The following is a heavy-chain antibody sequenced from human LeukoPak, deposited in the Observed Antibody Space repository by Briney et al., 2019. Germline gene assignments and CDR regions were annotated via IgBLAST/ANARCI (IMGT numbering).Heavy chain of an antibody. CDR2: ISSDGSTT. CDR3: ATSPAVVTNY. Sequence: PGGSLRLSCAASGLTFSSYWMHWVRRAPGKGLVWVSRISSDGSTTTYADSVKGRFTISRDNAKNTLYLQMNSLRAEDTAVYYCATSPAVVTNYWGQGTLVTVSS. V-gene: IGHV3-74*01. D-gene: IGHD4-23*01. CDR1: GLTFSSYW. J-gene: IGHJ4*02.